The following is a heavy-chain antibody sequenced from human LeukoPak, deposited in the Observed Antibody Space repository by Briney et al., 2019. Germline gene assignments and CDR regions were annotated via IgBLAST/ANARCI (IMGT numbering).Heavy chain of an antibody. D-gene: IGHD3-22*01. CDR3: ARGHDSGYSNSLDP. CDR1: GYTFTDYY. Sequence: ASVQVSCKASGYTFTDYYIHWVRQSPGRGLESLGWINPNSVTTNYAQKFRGRVTMTRDTSISTAYMELAEPTSDDTAVYYCARGHDSGYSNSLDPWGQGTLVTVSS. CDR2: INPNSVTT. V-gene: IGHV1-2*02. J-gene: IGHJ5*02.